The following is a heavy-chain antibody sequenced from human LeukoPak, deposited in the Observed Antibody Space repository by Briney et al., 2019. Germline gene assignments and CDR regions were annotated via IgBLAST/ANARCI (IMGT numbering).Heavy chain of an antibody. CDR2: IYYSGST. J-gene: IGHJ2*01. CDR1: GGSISSSSYY. D-gene: IGHD3-22*01. V-gene: IGHV4-39*01. CDR3: ARGDSSGYAHWYFDL. Sequence: PSETLSLTCTVSGGSISSSSYYWGWIRQPPGKGLEWIGSIYYSGSTYYNPSLKSRVTISVDTSKNQFSLKLSSVTAADTAVYYCARGDSSGYAHWYFDLWGRGTLVTVSS.